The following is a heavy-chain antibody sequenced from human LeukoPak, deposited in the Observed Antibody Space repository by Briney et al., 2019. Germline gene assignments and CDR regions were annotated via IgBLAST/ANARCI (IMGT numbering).Heavy chain of an antibody. D-gene: IGHD3-22*01. CDR3: ARYPITMKGFDY. CDR2: IYSDGST. Sequence: GGSLRLSCAASGFIVSGDFMSWVRQAPGKGLEWVSVIYSDGSTYYADSVKGRFTISRDNSKNTLDLQMTGLRSEDTAVYYCARYPITMKGFDYWGQGTLVTVSS. J-gene: IGHJ4*02. CDR1: GFIVSGDF. V-gene: IGHV3-53*05.